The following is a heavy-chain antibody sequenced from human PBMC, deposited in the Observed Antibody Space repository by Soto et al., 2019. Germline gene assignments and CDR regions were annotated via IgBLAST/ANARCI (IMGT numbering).Heavy chain of an antibody. CDR1: GGSFRGYY. CDR3: ARWGYEGGDLSPSTWLAP. Sequence: QVQLQKWGAGLLKPSETLSLTCAVYGGSFRGYYWNWIRQPPGKGLEWIAEIDHAGRTKYNPSLKTRVTISVDTYKNQFSRRLSSVTAAATAMYYCARWGYEGGDLSPSTWLAPWGQLTLVTVS. V-gene: IGHV4-34*02. J-gene: IGHJ5*02. CDR2: IDHAGRT. D-gene: IGHD2-21*02.